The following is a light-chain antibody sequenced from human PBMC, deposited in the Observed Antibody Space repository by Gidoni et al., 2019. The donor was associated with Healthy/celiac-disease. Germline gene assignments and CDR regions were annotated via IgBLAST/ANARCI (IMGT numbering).Light chain of an antibody. CDR2: GAS. V-gene: IGKV3-20*01. J-gene: IGKJ1*01. CDR1: QSVSSSY. Sequence: EIVLTQSPGTLSLSPGEIATLSCRASQSVSSSYLAWYQQKPGQAPRPLIYGASSRATGIPDRFSGSGSGTDFTLTISRLEPEDFAVYYFQQYGSSPSFGQGTKVEIK. CDR3: QQYGSSPS.